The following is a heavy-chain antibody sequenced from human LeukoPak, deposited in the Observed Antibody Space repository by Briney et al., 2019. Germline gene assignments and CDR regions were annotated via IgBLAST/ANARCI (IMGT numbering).Heavy chain of an antibody. Sequence: PSETLSLTCAVYGGSFSGYYWSWIRQPPGKGLEWIGEINHSGSTYYNPSLKSRVTISVDTSKNQFSLKLSSVTAADTAVYYCARQFSVVTAIFAHWGQGTLVTVSS. D-gene: IGHD2-21*02. J-gene: IGHJ5*02. CDR1: GGSFSGYY. V-gene: IGHV4-34*01. CDR3: ARQFSVVTAIFAH. CDR2: INHSGST.